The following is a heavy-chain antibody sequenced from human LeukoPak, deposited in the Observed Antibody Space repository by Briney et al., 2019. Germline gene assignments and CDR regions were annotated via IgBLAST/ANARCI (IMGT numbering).Heavy chain of an antibody. CDR3: APDQVAAGDY. Sequence: PGGSLRLSCAASGFTFSNYGMHWVRQAPGKGLEWVAITSYDGGQNSYADFVKGRFTISRDNSKNTLYLQLNSLRPEDTGVYYCAPDQVAAGDYWGQGTLVTVSS. CDR1: GFTFSNYG. CDR2: TSYDGGQN. V-gene: IGHV3-30*03. J-gene: IGHJ4*02. D-gene: IGHD6-13*01.